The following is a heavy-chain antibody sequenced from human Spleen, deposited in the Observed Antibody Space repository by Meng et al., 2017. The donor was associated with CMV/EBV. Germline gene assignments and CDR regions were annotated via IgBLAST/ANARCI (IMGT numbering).Heavy chain of an antibody. Sequence: GSLRLSCTVSVGSISSYYWSWIRQPPGKGLEWIGYIYYSGSTNYNPSLKSRVTISVDTSKNQFSLKLSSVTAADTAVYYCARGGSSGGFDYWGQGTLVTVSS. V-gene: IGHV4-59*01. J-gene: IGHJ4*02. CDR1: VGSISSYY. CDR3: ARGGSSGGFDY. CDR2: IYYSGST. D-gene: IGHD6-6*01.